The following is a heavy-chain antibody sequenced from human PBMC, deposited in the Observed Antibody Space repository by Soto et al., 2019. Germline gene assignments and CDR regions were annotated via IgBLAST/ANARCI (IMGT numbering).Heavy chain of an antibody. CDR3: AKPIPCGGHFYAPLDY. Sequence: EVPLLESGGGLAHPGGSLRLSCAASGVAFDNYPMNWVRQAPGKGLEWVSAIRGRGGRTFYADSVQGRLTISRDNSKNTLYLHMSSLRAEDPAVYYCAKPIPCGGHFYAPLDYWGPGTLVTVSS. J-gene: IGHJ4*02. D-gene: IGHD2-21*02. CDR1: GVAFDNYP. V-gene: IGHV3-23*01. CDR2: IRGRGGRT.